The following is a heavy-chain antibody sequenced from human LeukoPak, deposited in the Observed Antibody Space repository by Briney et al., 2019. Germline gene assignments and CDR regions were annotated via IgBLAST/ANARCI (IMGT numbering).Heavy chain of an antibody. D-gene: IGHD3-3*01. CDR2: ISYDGSNK. J-gene: IGHJ6*02. V-gene: IGHV3-30*18. Sequence: GGSLRLSCAASGFTFSSYWMSWVRQAPGKGLEWVAVISYDGSNKYYADSVKGRFTISRDNSKNTLYLQMNSLRAEDTAVYYCAKDSSRRASVLRFLEWSPHYYYGMDVWGQGTTVTVSS. CDR1: GFTFSSYW. CDR3: AKDSSRRASVLRFLEWSPHYYYGMDV.